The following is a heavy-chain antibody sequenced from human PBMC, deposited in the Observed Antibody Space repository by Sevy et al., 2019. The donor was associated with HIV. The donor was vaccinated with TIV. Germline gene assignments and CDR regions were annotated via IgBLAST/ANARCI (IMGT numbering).Heavy chain of an antibody. J-gene: IGHJ4*02. Sequence: GGSLRLSCAASGFTFSNAWMSWVRQAPGKGLEWVGRIKSKTDGGTTDYAAPVKGRFTISRDDSKNTLYLQMNSLKTEDTAVYYCTTDRYSNSWYWAVAGSEGGSYDYWGQGTLVTVSS. V-gene: IGHV3-15*01. CDR1: GFTFSNAW. CDR2: IKSKTDGGTT. CDR3: TTDRYSNSWYWAVAGSEGGSYDY. D-gene: IGHD6-13*01.